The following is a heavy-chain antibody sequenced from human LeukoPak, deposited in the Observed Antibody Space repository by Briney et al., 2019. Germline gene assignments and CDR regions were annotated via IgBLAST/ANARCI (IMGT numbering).Heavy chain of an antibody. CDR3: ARGSTKNYGSGSYGI. Sequence: ASVKVSCKASGYTFTSYDINWVRQATGQGLEWMGWVNPNSGNTGYAQKFQGRVTMTRNTSISTAYMELSSLRSEDTAVYYCARGSTKNYGSGSYGIWGQGTMVTVSS. J-gene: IGHJ3*02. CDR1: GYTFTSYD. D-gene: IGHD3-10*01. V-gene: IGHV1-8*01. CDR2: VNPNSGNT.